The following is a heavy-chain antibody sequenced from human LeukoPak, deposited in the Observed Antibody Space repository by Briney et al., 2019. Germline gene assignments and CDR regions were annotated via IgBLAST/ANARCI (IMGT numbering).Heavy chain of an antibody. CDR3: ARDSVAVVGLYYFDY. J-gene: IGHJ4*02. V-gene: IGHV1-46*01. D-gene: IGHD6-19*01. CDR2: INPSGGST. CDR1: GYTFTSYY. Sequence: ASVKVSCKASGYTFTSYYMHWVRQAPGQGLEWMGLINPSGGSTSYAQKFQGRVTMTRDTSTSTVYMELSSLRSEDTAVYYCARDSVAVVGLYYFDYWGQGTLVTVSS.